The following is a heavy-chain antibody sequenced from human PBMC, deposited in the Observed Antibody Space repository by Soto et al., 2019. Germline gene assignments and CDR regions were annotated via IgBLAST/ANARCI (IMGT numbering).Heavy chain of an antibody. CDR3: ARGGGNFDQ. Sequence: EVQLVESGGGLVQPGGSLRLTCEVSGFTFRGSWMSWVRQAPGKGLEWVANVNQEGSDRYYVDSVKGRFTISRDNAKNSLYLQKNSLRGEDAAVYYCARGGGNFDQWGQGTLVTVAS. J-gene: IGHJ4*02. D-gene: IGHD3-16*01. V-gene: IGHV3-7*04. CDR2: VNQEGSDR. CDR1: GFTFRGSW.